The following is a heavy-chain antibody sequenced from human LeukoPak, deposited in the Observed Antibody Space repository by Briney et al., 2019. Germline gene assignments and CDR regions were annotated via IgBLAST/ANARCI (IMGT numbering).Heavy chain of an antibody. CDR1: GYTFTCYY. CDR2: NNPNSGGT. D-gene: IGHD5-24*01. J-gene: IGHJ4*02. CDR3: AAEEMATIGLNY. V-gene: IGHV1-2*02. Sequence: ASVKVSCKASGYTFTCYYIHWVRQAPGQGLAWMGLNNPNSGGTNYAQKFQGRVTMTRDTSISTASMELSSLRSDDTAVYYCAAEEMATIGLNYWGQGTLVTVSS.